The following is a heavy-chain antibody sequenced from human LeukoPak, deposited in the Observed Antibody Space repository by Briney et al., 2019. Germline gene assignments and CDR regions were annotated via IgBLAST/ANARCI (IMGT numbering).Heavy chain of an antibody. CDR3: ARAGGIEIYYMDV. Sequence: GGSLRLSCAASGFTFSSYAMSWVRQAPGKGLEWVSAISGSGGSTYYADSVKGRFTISRDNSKNTLYLQMNSLRAEDTAVYYCARAGGIEIYYMDVWGKGTTVTISS. J-gene: IGHJ6*03. CDR1: GFTFSSYA. CDR2: ISGSGGST. V-gene: IGHV3-23*01.